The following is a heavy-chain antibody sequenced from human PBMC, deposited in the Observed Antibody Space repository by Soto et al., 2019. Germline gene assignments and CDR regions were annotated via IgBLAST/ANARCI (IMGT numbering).Heavy chain of an antibody. CDR2: ISSSSSYI. J-gene: IGHJ5*02. Sequence: GGSLRLSCAASGFTFSSYSMNWVRQAPGKGLEWVSSISSSSSYIYYADSVKGRFTISRDNAKNSLYLQMKSLRAEDTAGYYCAGGTGAAGVSGLFDPLGQGTLVTVSS. CDR3: AGGTGAAGVSGLFDP. V-gene: IGHV3-21*01. D-gene: IGHD6-13*01. CDR1: GFTFSSYS.